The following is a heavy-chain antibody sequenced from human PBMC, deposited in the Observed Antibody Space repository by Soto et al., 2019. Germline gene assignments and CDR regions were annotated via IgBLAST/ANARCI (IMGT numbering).Heavy chain of an antibody. J-gene: IGHJ4*02. CDR3: ARQWCYYGRSGYTAPFDY. D-gene: IGHD3-22*01. CDR1: GYTFTSYD. V-gene: IGHV1-8*01. Sequence: QVQLVQSGAEVKKPGASVKVSCKASGYTFTSYDINWVRQATGQGLEWMGWMNPNSGNTGYAQKFQGRVNMTRNTSRSTAYMELSGLRSEDTAVYYGARQWCYYGRSGYTAPFDYWGQGTLVTVSS. CDR2: MNPNSGNT.